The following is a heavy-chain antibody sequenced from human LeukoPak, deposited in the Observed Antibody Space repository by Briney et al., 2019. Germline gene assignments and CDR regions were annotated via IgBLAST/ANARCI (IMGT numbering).Heavy chain of an antibody. V-gene: IGHV1-18*01. CDR2: ISAYNGNT. Sequence: ASVKVSCKASGYTFTSYGIRWVRQAPGQGLEWMGWISAYNGNTNYAQKLQGRVTMTTDTSTSTAYMELRSLRSDDTAVYYCARDLAPKYYYDSSGYYAPGPWGQGTLVTVSS. D-gene: IGHD3-22*01. J-gene: IGHJ5*02. CDR3: ARDLAPKYYYDSSGYYAPGP. CDR1: GYTFTSYG.